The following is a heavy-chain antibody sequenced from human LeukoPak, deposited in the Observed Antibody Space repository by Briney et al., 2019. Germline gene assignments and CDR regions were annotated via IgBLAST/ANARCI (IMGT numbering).Heavy chain of an antibody. V-gene: IGHV3-11*01. D-gene: IGHD3-3*01. CDR2: ISSSGSTI. CDR3: ARDSLYDFWSGHYYYGMDV. CDR1: GFTFSDYY. J-gene: IGHJ6*02. Sequence: AGGSLRLSCAASGFTFSDYYMSWIRQAPGKGLEWVSYISSSGSTIYYADSVKGRFTISRDNAKNSLYLQMNSLRAEDTAVYYCARDSLYDFWSGHYYYGMDVWGQGTTVTVSS.